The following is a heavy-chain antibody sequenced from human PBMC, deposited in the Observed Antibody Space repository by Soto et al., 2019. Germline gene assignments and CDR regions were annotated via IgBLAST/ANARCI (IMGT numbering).Heavy chain of an antibody. CDR1: GGSISSGGYY. V-gene: IGHV4-31*03. CDR2: IYYSGST. D-gene: IGHD6-19*01. CDR3: ARDRGTLAVAGTPYYYYGMDV. Sequence: QVQLQESGPGLVKPSQTLSLTCTVSGGSISSGGYYWSWIRQHPGKGLEWIGYIYYSGSTYYNPSLKSRVTIAVDTSKNQFSLKLSSVTAADTAVYYCARDRGTLAVAGTPYYYYGMDVWGQGTTVTVSS. J-gene: IGHJ6*02.